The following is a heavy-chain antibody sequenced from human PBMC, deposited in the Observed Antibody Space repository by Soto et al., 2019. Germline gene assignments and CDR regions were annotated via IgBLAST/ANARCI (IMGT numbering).Heavy chain of an antibody. Sequence: GESLKISCKGSGYSFTSYWIGWVRQMPGKGLEWMGIIYPGDSDTRYSPSFQGQVTISADKSISTAYLQWSSLKASDTAMYYCARLHWTAYYYYGMDVWGQGTTVTVSS. CDR1: GYSFTSYW. D-gene: IGHD3-3*01. CDR2: IYPGDSDT. CDR3: ARLHWTAYYYYGMDV. J-gene: IGHJ6*02. V-gene: IGHV5-51*01.